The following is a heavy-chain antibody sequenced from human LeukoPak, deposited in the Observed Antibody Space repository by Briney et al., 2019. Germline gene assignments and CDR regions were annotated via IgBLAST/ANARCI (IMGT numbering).Heavy chain of an antibody. CDR3: ARDVYTSGWRYFDL. CDR2: INPNSGDT. D-gene: IGHD6-19*01. Sequence: VASVKVSCNASGYTFTGHYMHWVRQAPGQGPEWMGWINPNSGDTNYAQKFQGRVTLTRDASIGTAYMEMNRLTYDDTAIYYCARDVYTSGWRYFDLWGHGTLVTVSS. J-gene: IGHJ2*01. CDR1: GYTFTGHY. V-gene: IGHV1-2*02.